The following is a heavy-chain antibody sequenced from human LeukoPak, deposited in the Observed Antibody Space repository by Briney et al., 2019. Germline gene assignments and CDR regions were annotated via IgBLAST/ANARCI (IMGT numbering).Heavy chain of an antibody. CDR2: INHSGST. J-gene: IGHJ3*02. V-gene: IGHV4-34*01. D-gene: IGHD3-22*01. Sequence: SETLSLTCAVYGGSFSGYYWSWIRQPPGKGLEWIGEINHSGSTNYNPSLKSRVTISVDTFKNQFSLKLSSVTAADTAVYYCARDPPSSYDDAFDIWGQGTTVTVSS. CDR1: GGSFSGYY. CDR3: ARDPPSSYDDAFDI.